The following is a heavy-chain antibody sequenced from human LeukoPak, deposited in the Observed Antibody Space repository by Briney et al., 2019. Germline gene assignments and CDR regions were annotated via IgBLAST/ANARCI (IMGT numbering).Heavy chain of an antibody. CDR3: ARDYYGSGSYSGGFDY. J-gene: IGHJ4*02. V-gene: IGHV3-30*04. CDR2: ISYDGSNK. Sequence: PGGSLRLSCAASGFTFSSYAMHWVRQAPGKGLEWVAVISYDGSNKYYADSVKGRFTISRDNSKNTLYLQMNGLRAEDTAVYYCARDYYGSGSYSGGFDYWGQGTLVTVPS. CDR1: GFTFSSYA. D-gene: IGHD3-10*01.